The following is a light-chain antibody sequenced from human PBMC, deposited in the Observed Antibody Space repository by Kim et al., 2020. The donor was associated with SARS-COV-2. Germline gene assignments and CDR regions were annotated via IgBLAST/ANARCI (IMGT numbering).Light chain of an antibody. Sequence: DIQMTQSPSSLSASIGDRVTITCRASQGISNYLAWYLQKPGKVPKLLIYGASNLQSGVPSRFSGSGSGTDFTLTISSLQPEDVATYYCQKYNYAPWTFGQGTKVDIK. CDR1: QGISNY. J-gene: IGKJ1*01. CDR2: GAS. CDR3: QKYNYAPWT. V-gene: IGKV1-27*01.